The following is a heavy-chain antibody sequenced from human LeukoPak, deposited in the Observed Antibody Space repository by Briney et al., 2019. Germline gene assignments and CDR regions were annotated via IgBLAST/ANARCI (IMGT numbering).Heavy chain of an antibody. CDR2: MNPNSGNT. CDR1: GYTFTSYD. CDR3: ATEAFGFWSGYLHY. J-gene: IGHJ4*02. D-gene: IGHD3-3*01. V-gene: IGHV1-8*03. Sequence: ASVKVSCKASGYTFTSYDINWVRQATGQGLEWMGWMNPNSGNTGYAQKFQGRVTITRNTSISTAYMELSSLRSEDTAVYYCATEAFGFWSGYLHYWGQGTLVTVSS.